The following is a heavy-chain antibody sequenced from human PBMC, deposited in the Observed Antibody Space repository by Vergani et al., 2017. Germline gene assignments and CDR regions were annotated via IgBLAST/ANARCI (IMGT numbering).Heavy chain of an antibody. CDR1: GGSINSYY. V-gene: IGHV4-59*12. Sequence: QVQLQESGPGLVKPSETLSLTCSVSGGSINSYYWSWIRQPPGKGLEWIGYIDDSGSTNYNPSLKSRVTMSVDTSKNQFSLKLSSVTAADTAVYYCARDTTYGDYGGVDYWGQGTLVTVSS. D-gene: IGHD4-17*01. CDR3: ARDTTYGDYGGVDY. J-gene: IGHJ4*02. CDR2: IDDSGST.